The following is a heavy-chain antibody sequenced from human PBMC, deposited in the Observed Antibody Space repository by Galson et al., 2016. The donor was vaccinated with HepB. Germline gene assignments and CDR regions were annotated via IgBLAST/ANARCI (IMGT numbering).Heavy chain of an antibody. J-gene: IGHJ5*02. CDR2: ISGSGART. V-gene: IGHV3-23*01. CDR3: ARGNIVKVPAGPYA. Sequence: SLRLSCAASGFTFSNYSMSWVRQAPGKGLEWVSSISGSGARTYDADAVKGRFTITRDTSRNTLFLQMDSLGAEDTARYYCARGNIVKVPAGPYAWGQGVLITVSS. D-gene: IGHD2/OR15-2a*01. CDR1: GFTFSNYS.